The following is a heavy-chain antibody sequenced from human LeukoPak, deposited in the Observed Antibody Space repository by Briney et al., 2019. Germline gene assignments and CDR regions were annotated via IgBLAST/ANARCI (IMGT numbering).Heavy chain of an antibody. D-gene: IGHD1-14*01. J-gene: IGHJ4*02. CDR2: ISISSTYI. Sequence: GGSLRLSCVASGFIFSSYTTNWVRQAPGKGLEWVSSISISSTYINYADSVKGRFTTSRDNAWNSLYLQMDNLGAEDTAVYYCVRDMWGTYYFDYWGQGTVVTVSS. CDR1: GFIFSSYT. V-gene: IGHV3-21*06. CDR3: VRDMWGTYYFDY.